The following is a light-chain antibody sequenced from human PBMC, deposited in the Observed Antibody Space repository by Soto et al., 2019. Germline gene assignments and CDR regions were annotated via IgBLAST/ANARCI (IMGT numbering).Light chain of an antibody. J-gene: IGKJ5*01. Sequence: EVVMTQSPATLSVSPGERATLSCRASQSVTSNYLAWYQQKPGQXPXLXXYXASTRATGIPARFSGSGSGTEFTLTISSLQSEDFAVYYCQQYNNWPPITFGQGTRLEIK. V-gene: IGKV3-15*01. CDR1: QSVTSN. CDR3: QQYNNWPPIT. CDR2: XAS.